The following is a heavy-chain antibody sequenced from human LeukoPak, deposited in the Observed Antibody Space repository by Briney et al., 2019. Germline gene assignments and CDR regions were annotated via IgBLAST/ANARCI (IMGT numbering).Heavy chain of an antibody. J-gene: IGHJ4*02. CDR3: ASTDRCSTACPRDY. V-gene: IGHV4-34*01. CDR2: INHSGST. Sequence: PSQTLSLPSAVYGDSFMWCYWIGLRQPPVKELKWIGEINHSGSTNYNPSLKSRVTISLDTSMKKFSLKLNSVTAADTAVYYCASTDRCSTACPRDYCGEGTLVTVS. CDR1: GDSFMWCY. D-gene: IGHD2-2*01.